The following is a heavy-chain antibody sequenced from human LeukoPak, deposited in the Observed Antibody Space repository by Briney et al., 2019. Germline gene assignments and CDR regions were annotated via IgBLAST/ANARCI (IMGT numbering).Heavy chain of an antibody. CDR1: GGTFSSYA. CDR3: ARDTFPSGSYGY. Sequence: VTSVKVSCKASGGTFSSYAISWVRQAPGQGLEWMGGIIPIFGTANYAQKFQGRVTITTDESTSTAYMELSSLRSEDTAVYYCARDTFPSGSYGYWGQGTLVTVSS. CDR2: IIPIFGTA. J-gene: IGHJ4*02. V-gene: IGHV1-69*05. D-gene: IGHD1-26*01.